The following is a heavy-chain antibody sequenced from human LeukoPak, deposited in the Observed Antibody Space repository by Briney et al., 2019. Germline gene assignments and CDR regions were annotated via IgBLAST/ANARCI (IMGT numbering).Heavy chain of an antibody. V-gene: IGHV1-8*01. CDR1: GYTFTSYD. CDR3: ARGWGGNNAFDI. J-gene: IGHJ3*02. D-gene: IGHD4-23*01. CDR2: MNPNSGNT. Sequence: GASVKVSCKASGYTFTSYDINWVRQATGQGLEWMGWMNPNSGNTGYAQKFQGRVTMTRDTSISTAYMELSRLRSDDTAVYYCARGWGGNNAFDIWGQGTMVTVSS.